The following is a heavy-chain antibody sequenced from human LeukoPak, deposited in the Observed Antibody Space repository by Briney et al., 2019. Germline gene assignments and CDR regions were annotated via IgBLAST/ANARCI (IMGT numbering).Heavy chain of an antibody. J-gene: IGHJ6*03. CDR3: TRQHDVYSSSSEEDYYYYYYMDV. Sequence: PGGSLRLSCAASGFTFSGSAMHWVRQASGKGLEWVGRIRSKANSYATAYAASVKGRFTISRDDSKNTAYLQINSLKTEDTAVYYCTRQHDVYSSSSEEDYYYYYYMDVWGKGTTVTVSS. CDR2: IRSKANSYAT. D-gene: IGHD6-6*01. V-gene: IGHV3-73*01. CDR1: GFTFSGSA.